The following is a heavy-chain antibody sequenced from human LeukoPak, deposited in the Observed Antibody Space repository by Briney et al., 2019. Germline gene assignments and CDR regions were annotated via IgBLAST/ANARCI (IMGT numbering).Heavy chain of an antibody. Sequence: PSETLSLTCTVSGGSISTYYWSWIREPPGKGLEWIAFIHYSGSTNYNPSLKSRVTISEDTSKNQFSLQLNSVTPEDTAVYYCARGIGWPYFDYWGQGTLVTVSS. V-gene: IGHV4-59*12. CDR3: ARGIGWPYFDY. CDR2: IHYSGST. CDR1: GGSISTYY. D-gene: IGHD5-24*01. J-gene: IGHJ4*02.